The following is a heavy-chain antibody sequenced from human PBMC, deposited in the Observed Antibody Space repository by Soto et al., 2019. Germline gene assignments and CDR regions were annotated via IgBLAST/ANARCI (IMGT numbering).Heavy chain of an antibody. CDR3: ARRGRDDQPFDY. CDR2: IYYSGNT. Sequence: QLQLQESGPGLVKPTETLSLTCTVSGGSISSSSYYWGWIRQPPGKGLEWIGNIYYSGNTYYNPSLKSRVTISVDTSENQFSLKLSAVAAADTAVYYCARRGRDDQPFDYGGQGTLVTVSS. D-gene: IGHD1-26*01. V-gene: IGHV4-39*01. J-gene: IGHJ4*02. CDR1: GGSISSSSYY.